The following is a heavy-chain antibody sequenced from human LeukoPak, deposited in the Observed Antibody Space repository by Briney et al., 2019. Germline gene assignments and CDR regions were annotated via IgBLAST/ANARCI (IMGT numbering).Heavy chain of an antibody. CDR1: GGSFSGYY. V-gene: IGHV4-59*08. J-gene: IGHJ4*02. CDR2: IYYSGST. Sequence: SGTLSLTCAVYGGSFSGYYWSWIRQPPGKGLEWIGYIYYSGSTNYNPSLKSRVTISVDTSKNQFSLKLSSVTAADTAVYYCASSAVAGIDYWGQGTLVTVSS. D-gene: IGHD6-19*01. CDR3: ASSAVAGIDY.